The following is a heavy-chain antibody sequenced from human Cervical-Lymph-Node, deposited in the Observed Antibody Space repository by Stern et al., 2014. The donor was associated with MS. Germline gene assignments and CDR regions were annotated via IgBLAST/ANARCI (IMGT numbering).Heavy chain of an antibody. V-gene: IGHV4-30-4*01. D-gene: IGHD3-22*01. CDR2: IYYSGST. CDR3: ARGSHYYDSSGYSYYFDY. J-gene: IGHJ4*02. Sequence: VQLQESGPGLVKPSQTLSLTCTVSGGSISSGDYYWSWIRQPPGKGLEWIGYIYYSGSTYYNPSLKSRVTISVDTSKNQFSLKLSSVTAADTAVYYCARGSHYYDSSGYSYYFDYWGQGTLVTVSS. CDR1: GGSISSGDYY.